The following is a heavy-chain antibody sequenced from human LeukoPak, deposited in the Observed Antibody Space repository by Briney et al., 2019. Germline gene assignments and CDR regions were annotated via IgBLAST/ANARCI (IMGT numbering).Heavy chain of an antibody. D-gene: IGHD6-13*01. Sequence: SQTLSLTCAISGDSVSSNSAAWNWLRQSPSRGLEWLGRTYYRSKWYNDYAVSVKSRITINPDTSKNQFSLQLNSVTPEDTAVYYCARALSPPGSSSSWSDFDYWGQGTLVTVSS. CDR2: TYYRSKWYN. V-gene: IGHV6-1*01. CDR3: ARALSPPGSSSSWSDFDY. CDR1: GDSVSSNSAA. J-gene: IGHJ4*02.